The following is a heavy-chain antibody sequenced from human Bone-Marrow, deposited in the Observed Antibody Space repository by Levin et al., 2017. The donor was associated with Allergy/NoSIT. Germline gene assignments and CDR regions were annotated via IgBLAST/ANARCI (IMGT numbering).Heavy chain of an antibody. CDR2: ISSSSYYI. D-gene: IGHD6-13*01. CDR3: ARPITATGKYFAY. Sequence: PGGSLRLSCAASGFTLSGYSMNWVRQAPGKGLEWVSSISSSSYYIYYADSLKGRFTFSRDNAKNSLFLQMDSLRAEDTAVYYCARPITATGKYFAYWGQGALVTVYS. V-gene: IGHV3-21*01. CDR1: GFTLSGYS. J-gene: IGHJ4*02.